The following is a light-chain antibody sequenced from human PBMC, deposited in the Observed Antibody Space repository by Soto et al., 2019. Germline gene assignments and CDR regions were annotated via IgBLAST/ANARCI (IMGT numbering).Light chain of an antibody. CDR1: QSVSSSY. V-gene: IGKV3-20*01. J-gene: IGKJ2*01. CDR3: QQYGSSPQYT. Sequence: EIVLTQSPGTLSLSPGERATLSCRASQSVSSSYLAWYQQKPGQAPRLLIYGSSNGATGIPDRFSGSGSGTDFTLTISRLEPEDFAVYYCQQYGSSPQYTFGQGTKLEIK. CDR2: GSS.